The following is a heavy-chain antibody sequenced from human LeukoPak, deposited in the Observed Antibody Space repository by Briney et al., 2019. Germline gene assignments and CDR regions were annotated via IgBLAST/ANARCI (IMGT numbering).Heavy chain of an antibody. Sequence: GASVKVSCKASGYTFTSYGISWVRQAPGQGLEWMGWISAYNGNTNYAQNYQGRVTMTTDTSTSTAYMELRSLRSDDTAIYYCARWEYCSSSSCYDESETFDYWGQGTLVTVSS. J-gene: IGHJ4*02. CDR3: ARWEYCSSSSCYDESETFDY. CDR2: ISAYNGNT. V-gene: IGHV1-18*01. CDR1: GYTFTSYG. D-gene: IGHD2-2*01.